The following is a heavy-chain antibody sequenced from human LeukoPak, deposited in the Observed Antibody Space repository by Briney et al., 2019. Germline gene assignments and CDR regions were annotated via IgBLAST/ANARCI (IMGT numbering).Heavy chain of an antibody. V-gene: IGHV1-18*04. CDR2: ISAYNGNT. J-gene: IGHJ3*02. D-gene: IGHD5-24*01. CDR3: AREERWHDAFDI. CDR1: GYTFSDYY. Sequence: ASVKVSCKASGYTFSDYYIHWVRQAPGQGLEWMGWISAYNGNTNYAQKLQGRVTMTTDTSTSTAYMELRSLRSDDTAVYYCAREERWHDAFDIWGQGTMVTVSS.